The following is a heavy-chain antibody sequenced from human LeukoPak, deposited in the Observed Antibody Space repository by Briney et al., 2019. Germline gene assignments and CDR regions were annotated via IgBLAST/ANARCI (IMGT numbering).Heavy chain of an antibody. CDR2: ISGSGGST. J-gene: IGHJ5*02. Sequence: PGGSLRLSCAASGFTFTNYGMIWVRQAPGKGLEWVSAISGSGGSTYYADSVKGRFTISRDNSKNTLYLQMNSLRAEDTAVYYCAKGSSTNRWSWFDPWGQGTLVTVSS. CDR1: GFTFTNYG. D-gene: IGHD2-2*01. V-gene: IGHV3-23*01. CDR3: AKGSSTNRWSWFDP.